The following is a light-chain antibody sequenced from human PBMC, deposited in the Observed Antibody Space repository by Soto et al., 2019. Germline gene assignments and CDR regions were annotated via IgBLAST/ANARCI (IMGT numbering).Light chain of an antibody. J-gene: IGKJ2*01. CDR2: DAS. Sequence: IVLTQSPATLSLSPGERATLSCRASQSVSSYLAWYQQKPGQAPRLLIYDASNRATGIPARFRGGGSGTDFTLTISSLEPEDFAVYYCQQRSNWLMYTFGQGTKLEIK. CDR1: QSVSSY. CDR3: QQRSNWLMYT. V-gene: IGKV3-11*01.